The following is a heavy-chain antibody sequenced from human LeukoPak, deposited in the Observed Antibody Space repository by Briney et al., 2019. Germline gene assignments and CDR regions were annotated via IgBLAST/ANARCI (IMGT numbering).Heavy chain of an antibody. CDR3: AINGGGDSGYGNFDY. V-gene: IGHV3-7*01. D-gene: IGHD5-12*01. J-gene: IGHJ4*02. CDR2: IKEDGSEI. CDR1: GFNFSTYW. Sequence: PGGSLRLSCTASGFNFSTYWMTWVRQVPGKGLEWVANIKEDGSEIYYVDAVKGRFSISRDNAKTSLYLQMHSLSVADTGLYYCAINGGGDSGYGNFDYWGQGTLVTVSS.